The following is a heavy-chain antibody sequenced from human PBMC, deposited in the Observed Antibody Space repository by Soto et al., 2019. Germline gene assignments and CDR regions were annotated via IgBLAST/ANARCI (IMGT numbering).Heavy chain of an antibody. J-gene: IGHJ4*02. D-gene: IGHD5-12*01. CDR3: ARVPLKYSGYDYYLDD. CDR2: ISSSSSYI. Sequence: PGGSLRLSCAASGFTFSSYSMNWVRQAPGKGLEWVSSISSSSSYIYYADSVKGRFTISRDNAKNSLYLQMNSLRAEDTAVYYCARVPLKYSGYDYYLDDWGQGTLVTVSS. V-gene: IGHV3-21*01. CDR1: GFTFSSYS.